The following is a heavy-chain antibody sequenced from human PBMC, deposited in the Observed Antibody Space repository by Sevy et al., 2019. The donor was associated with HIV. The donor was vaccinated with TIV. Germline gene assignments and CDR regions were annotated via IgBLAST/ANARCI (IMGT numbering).Heavy chain of an antibody. J-gene: IGHJ6*02. CDR1: GFTFSSYS. V-gene: IGHV3-21*01. Sequence: GVSLRLSCAASGFTFSSYSMNWVRQAPGKGLEWVSSISSSSSYIYYADSVKGRFTISRDNAKNSLYLQMNSLRAEDTAVYYCARENTIFGVVNTYYYYGMDVWGQGTTVTVSS. CDR3: ARENTIFGVVNTYYYYGMDV. CDR2: ISSSSSYI. D-gene: IGHD3-3*01.